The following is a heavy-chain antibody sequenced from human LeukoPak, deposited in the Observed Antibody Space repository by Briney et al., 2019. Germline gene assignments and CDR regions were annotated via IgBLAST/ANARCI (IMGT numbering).Heavy chain of an antibody. D-gene: IGHD4-17*01. CDR1: AYSSTSYW. V-gene: IGHV5-51*01. J-gene: IGHJ4*02. Sequence: GESLLISCKGSAYSSTSYWSSWWGQLPGKGLEWWGIIYPNDADTRYSPSFQGQVTISADKSISTAYLQWSSLKASDTAMYYCARQSLNYGDYGEFDYWGQGTLVTVSS. CDR3: ARQSLNYGDYGEFDY. CDR2: IYPNDADT.